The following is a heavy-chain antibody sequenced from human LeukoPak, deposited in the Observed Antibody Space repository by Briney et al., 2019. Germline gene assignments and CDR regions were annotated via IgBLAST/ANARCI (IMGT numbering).Heavy chain of an antibody. CDR2: IYYSGST. CDR1: GGSISSYY. CDR3: ARSVPSTSYYFDY. Sequence: ASETLSLTCTVSGGSISSYYWSWTRQPPGKGLEWIGYIYYSGSTNYNPSLKSRVTISVDTSKNQFSLKLSSVTAADTAVYYCARSVPSTSYYFDYWGQGTLVTVSS. V-gene: IGHV4-59*12. D-gene: IGHD3-10*01. J-gene: IGHJ4*02.